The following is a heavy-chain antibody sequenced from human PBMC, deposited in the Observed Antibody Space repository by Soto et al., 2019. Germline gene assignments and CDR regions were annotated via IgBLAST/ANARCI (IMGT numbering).Heavy chain of an antibody. CDR1: GFAFSSYA. V-gene: IGHV3-23*01. CDR2: ISGSTSGT. D-gene: IGHD3-16*02. J-gene: IGHJ4*02. Sequence: EVQLLESGGGLVQPGGSLRLSCAASGFAFSSYAMSWVRQAPGKGLEWVSSISGSTSGTYYADAGKGRFTISRDNSNNTLYLQMNSLSAEDTAVYYWAKDRGFIDPFAYWGQGALVTVSS. CDR3: AKDRGFIDPFAY.